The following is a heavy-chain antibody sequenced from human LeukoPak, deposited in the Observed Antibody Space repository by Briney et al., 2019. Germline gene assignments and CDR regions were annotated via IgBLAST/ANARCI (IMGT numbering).Heavy chain of an antibody. D-gene: IGHD3-3*01. Sequence: GGSLRLSCAGSGFSFRDYYMSWIRQAPGKGLEWVSYISSSGSTIFYADSVKGRFTISRDNAKNSLYLQMNSLRTENTAMYYCARCWSRPYYYGMDVWGQGTTVTVSS. V-gene: IGHV3-11*01. CDR2: ISSSGSTI. J-gene: IGHJ6*02. CDR3: ARCWSRPYYYGMDV. CDR1: GFSFRDYY.